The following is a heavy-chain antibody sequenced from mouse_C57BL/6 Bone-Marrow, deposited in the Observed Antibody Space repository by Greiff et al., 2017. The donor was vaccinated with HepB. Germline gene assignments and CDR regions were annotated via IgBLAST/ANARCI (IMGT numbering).Heavy chain of an antibody. CDR3: TTLRYITTVVARGFAY. Sequence: EVQLQQSGAELVRPGASVKLSCTASGFNIKDDYMHWVKQRPEQGLEWIGWIDPENGDTEYASKFQGKATITADTSSNTAYLQLSSLTSEDTAVYYCTTLRYITTVVARGFAYWGQGTLVTVSA. D-gene: IGHD1-1*01. CDR1: GFNIKDDY. CDR2: IDPENGDT. V-gene: IGHV14-4*01. J-gene: IGHJ3*01.